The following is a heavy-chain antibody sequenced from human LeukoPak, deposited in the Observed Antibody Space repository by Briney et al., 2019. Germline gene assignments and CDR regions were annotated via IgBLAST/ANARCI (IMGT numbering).Heavy chain of an antibody. CDR1: EFTFSTYC. V-gene: IGHV3-74*01. CDR3: AKVTPNPSSPDAFDI. Sequence: GGSLRLSCAASEFTFSTYCMHWVRQAPGKGLVWVSRINSDGTNTDYADSVKGRFTISRDNAKNTLYMQMNSLRAEDTAVYYCAKVTPNPSSPDAFDIWGQGTMVTVSS. CDR2: INSDGTNT. D-gene: IGHD6-13*01. J-gene: IGHJ3*02.